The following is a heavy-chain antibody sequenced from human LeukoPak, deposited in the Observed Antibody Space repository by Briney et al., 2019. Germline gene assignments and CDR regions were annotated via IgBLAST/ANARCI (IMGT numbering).Heavy chain of an antibody. CDR2: SYYSGTT. D-gene: IGHD6-19*01. Sequence: SETLSLTCTVSGGSITRYYWSWIRQPPGKRLEWIGYSYYSGTTKWNPSLKGRVTISVDTSRNQFSLKLTSMTAADTAVYYCARGGSGWYNWFDPWGQGTLVTVSS. J-gene: IGHJ5*02. V-gene: IGHV4-59*01. CDR1: GGSITRYY. CDR3: ARGGSGWYNWFDP.